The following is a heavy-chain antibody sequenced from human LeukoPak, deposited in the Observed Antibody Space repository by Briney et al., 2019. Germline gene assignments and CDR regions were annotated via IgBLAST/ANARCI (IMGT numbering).Heavy chain of an antibody. CDR1: GGSISSSNW. CDR3: ARAVGINWYYFDY. CDR2: IYHSGST. D-gene: IGHD1-14*01. V-gene: IGHV4-4*02. J-gene: IGHJ4*02. Sequence: SGTLSLTCAVSGGSISSSNWWSWVRQPPGKGLEWIGEIYHSGSTNYNPSLKSRVTISVDKSKNQFSLRLSSVTAADTAVYYCARAVGINWYYFDYWGQGTLVTVSS.